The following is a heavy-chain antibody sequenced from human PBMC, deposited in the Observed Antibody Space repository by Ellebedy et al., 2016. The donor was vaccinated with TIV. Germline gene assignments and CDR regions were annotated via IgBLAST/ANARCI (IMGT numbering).Heavy chain of an antibody. V-gene: IGHV1-18*01. D-gene: IGHD3-10*01. CDR2: ISADNGDT. J-gene: IGHJ4*02. CDR3: ARRSDAPGSYDY. CDR1: GYTFTNYG. Sequence: ASVKVSXXASGYTFTNYGVTWVRQAPGQGLEWMGWISADNGDTRHAQKLQGRFTMTTDTSTTTAYMELRNLRSDDTAVYYCARRSDAPGSYDYWGQGTLVTVSS.